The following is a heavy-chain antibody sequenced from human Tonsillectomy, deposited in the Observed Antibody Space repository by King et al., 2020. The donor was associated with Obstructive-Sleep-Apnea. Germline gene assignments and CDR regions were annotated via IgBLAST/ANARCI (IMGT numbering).Heavy chain of an antibody. CDR1: GFTFNNYV. CDR2: LWYDGSNK. J-gene: IGHJ4*02. V-gene: IGHV3-33*06. Sequence: VQLVESGGGVVQPGRSLRLSCGASGFTFNNYVIHWVRQAPGKGLEWVAALWYDGSNKYYADSVKGRFTISRDNSKNMLYLQMNSLRAEDTAVYYCAKDGEMVTIGFDYWGQGTLVTVSS. CDR3: AKDGEMVTIGFDY. D-gene: IGHD5-24*01.